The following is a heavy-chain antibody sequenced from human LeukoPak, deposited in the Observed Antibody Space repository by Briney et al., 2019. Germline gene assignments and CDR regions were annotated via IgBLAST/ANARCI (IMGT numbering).Heavy chain of an antibody. D-gene: IGHD3-22*01. J-gene: IGHJ4*02. CDR3: ARGPSEVLKTYYYDSSGYLPSAPFDY. CDR1: GFTFSSYA. Sequence: GGSLRLSCAASGFTFSSYAMHWVRQAPGKRLEWVAVISYDGSNKYYADSVKGRFTISRDNSKNTLYLQMNSLRAEDTAVYYCARGPSEVLKTYYYDSSGYLPSAPFDYWGQGTLVTVSS. CDR2: ISYDGSNK. V-gene: IGHV3-30-3*01.